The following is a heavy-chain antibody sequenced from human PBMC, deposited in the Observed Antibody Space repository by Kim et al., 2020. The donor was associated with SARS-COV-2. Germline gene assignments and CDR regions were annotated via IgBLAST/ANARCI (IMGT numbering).Heavy chain of an antibody. D-gene: IGHD3-9*01. V-gene: IGHV4-34*01. CDR2: INHSGST. CDR3: ARRVDWLLPFDY. J-gene: IGHJ4*02. CDR1: GGSFSGYF. Sequence: SQTLSLTCAVYGGSFSGYFWSWIRQPPGKGLEWIGEINHSGSTNYNPSLKSRVTISVDTSKNQFSLKLSSVTAADTAVYYCARRVDWLLPFDYWGQGTLVTVSS.